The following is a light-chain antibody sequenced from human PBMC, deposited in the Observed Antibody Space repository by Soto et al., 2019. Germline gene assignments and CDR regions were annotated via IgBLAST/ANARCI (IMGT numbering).Light chain of an antibody. CDR1: RSISDW. CDR3: QQYNNYPRT. V-gene: IGKV1-5*01. CDR2: DAS. Sequence: DIQMTQSPSSLSPSVGDRVTITCRASRSISDWLAWYQQKPGKAPELLIFDASNLKSGVSSRFSGSGSGTEFTLTISRLQPDDVATYFCQQYNNYPRTFGQGTKVDIK. J-gene: IGKJ1*01.